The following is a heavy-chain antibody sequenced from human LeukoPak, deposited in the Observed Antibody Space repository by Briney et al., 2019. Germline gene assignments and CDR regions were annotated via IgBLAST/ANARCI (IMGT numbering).Heavy chain of an antibody. Sequence: GASVKVSCKASGYTLTSYGISWVRQAPGQGLEWMGWISAHTGNRNYVQKFQGRLTMTTDTSTSTAYMELRSLRSDDTAVYYCAMGETVTTPPRDYWGQGTLVTVSS. J-gene: IGHJ4*02. CDR3: AMGETVTTPPRDY. V-gene: IGHV1-18*01. CDR2: ISAHTGNR. D-gene: IGHD4-17*01. CDR1: GYTLTSYG.